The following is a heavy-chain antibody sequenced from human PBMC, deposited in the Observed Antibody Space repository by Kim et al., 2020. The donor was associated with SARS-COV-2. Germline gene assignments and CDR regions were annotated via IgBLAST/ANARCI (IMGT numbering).Heavy chain of an antibody. J-gene: IGHJ5*02. CDR3: ARPQMIGLGGRGWLDP. D-gene: IGHD1-26*01. Sequence: SETLSLTCTVSGGSISRSNSHWGWIRQPPGKGLEWIGSVYYSGSTFYNPSLNSRVTISVDTSENQLSLKLTSVTAADTALYYVARPQMIGLGGRGWLDP. CDR1: GGSISRSNSH. CDR2: VYYSGST. V-gene: IGHV4-39*01.